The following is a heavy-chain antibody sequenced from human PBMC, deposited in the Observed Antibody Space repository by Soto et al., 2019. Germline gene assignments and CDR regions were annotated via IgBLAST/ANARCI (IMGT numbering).Heavy chain of an antibody. CDR3: ATLGSVSFDY. J-gene: IGHJ4*02. Sequence: GAPAEVSCEVCRETLTELSIPSVRQAPGKGLEWMGGFDPEDGETIYAQKFQGRVTMTEGTSTDTAYMELSSLRSEDTAVYYCATLGSVSFDYWGQGTLVTVSS. CDR1: RETLTELS. CDR2: FDPEDGET. V-gene: IGHV1-24*01. D-gene: IGHD3-10*01.